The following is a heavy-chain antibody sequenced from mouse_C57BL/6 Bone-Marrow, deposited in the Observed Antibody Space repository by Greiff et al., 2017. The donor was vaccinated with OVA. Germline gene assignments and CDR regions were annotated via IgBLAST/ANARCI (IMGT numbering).Heavy chain of an antibody. CDR3: AREGGSFDY. CDR2: ISDGGSYT. Sequence: DVQLMASWGGLVKPGGSLKLSCAASGFTFSSYAMSWVRQTPEKRLEWVATISDGGSYTYYPDNVKGRFTISRDNAKNNLYLQMSNLKAEETAMYYCAREGGSFDYWGKGTTLTVSS. D-gene: IGHD1-1*02. J-gene: IGHJ2*01. V-gene: IGHV5-4*01. CDR1: GFTFSSYA.